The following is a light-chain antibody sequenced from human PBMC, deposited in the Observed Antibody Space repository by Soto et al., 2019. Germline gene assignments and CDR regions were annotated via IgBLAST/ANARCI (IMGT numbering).Light chain of an antibody. CDR3: QQRSNWPPIT. Sequence: EIVMTQSPATLSVSPGERATLSFRASQNILSNLAWYQQKPGQAPRLLIYGASTRATGIPARFSGSGSGTDFTPTISSLEPEDFAVYYCQQRSNWPPITFGQGRRLEIK. J-gene: IGKJ5*01. CDR2: GAS. CDR1: QNILSN. V-gene: IGKV3-11*01.